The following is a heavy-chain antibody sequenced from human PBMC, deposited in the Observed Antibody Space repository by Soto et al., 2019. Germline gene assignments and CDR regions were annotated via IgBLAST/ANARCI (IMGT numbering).Heavy chain of an antibody. D-gene: IGHD3-9*01. CDR1: GGTFSSYA. J-gene: IGHJ6*02. CDR3: ASSGSYDILTGYWDYYYYYGMDF. V-gene: IGHV1-69*06. Sequence: SVKVSCKASGGTFSSYAISWVRQAPGQGLEWMGGIIPIFGTANYAQKFQGRVTITADKSTSTAYMELSSLRSEDTAVYYCASSGSYDILTGYWDYYYYYGMDFWGQGTTVTVSS. CDR2: IIPIFGTA.